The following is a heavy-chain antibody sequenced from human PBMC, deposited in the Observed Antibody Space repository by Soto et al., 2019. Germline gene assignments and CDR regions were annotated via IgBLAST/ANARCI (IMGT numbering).Heavy chain of an antibody. V-gene: IGHV1-69*13. CDR1: GGTFSSYA. CDR2: IIPIFGTA. Sequence: SVKVSCKASGGTFSSYAISWVRQAPGQGLEWMGGIIPIFGTANYAQKFQGRVTITADESTSTAYMELSSLRSEDTAVYYCARVAYSSSSGFDYYYGMDVWGQGTTVTVSS. CDR3: ARVAYSSSSGFDYYYGMDV. D-gene: IGHD6-6*01. J-gene: IGHJ6*02.